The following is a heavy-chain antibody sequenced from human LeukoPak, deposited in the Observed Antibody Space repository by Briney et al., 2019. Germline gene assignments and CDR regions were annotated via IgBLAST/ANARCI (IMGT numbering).Heavy chain of an antibody. CDR3: GRYCSGGGCYGSWFDP. CDR1: GGSFSGYY. Sequence: SETLSLTCAVYGGSFSGYYWSWIRQPPGKGLEWIGEINHSGSTNYNPSLKSRVTISVDTSKNQFSLKLSSVTAADTAVYYCGRYCSGGGCYGSWFDPWGQGTLVTVSS. V-gene: IGHV4-34*01. CDR2: INHSGST. J-gene: IGHJ5*02. D-gene: IGHD2-15*01.